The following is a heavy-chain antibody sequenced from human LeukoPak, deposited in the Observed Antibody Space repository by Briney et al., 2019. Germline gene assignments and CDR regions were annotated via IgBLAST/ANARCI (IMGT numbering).Heavy chain of an antibody. CDR1: GGSISSYY. Sequence: SETLSLTCTVSGGSISSYYWSWIRQPAGKGLEWIGRIYTSGSTNYNPSLKSRVTISVDTSKNQFSLKLSSVTAADTAVYYCARFAAAYDAFDIWGQGTMVTVSS. CDR2: IYTSGST. V-gene: IGHV4-4*07. D-gene: IGHD6-13*01. J-gene: IGHJ3*02. CDR3: ARFAAAYDAFDI.